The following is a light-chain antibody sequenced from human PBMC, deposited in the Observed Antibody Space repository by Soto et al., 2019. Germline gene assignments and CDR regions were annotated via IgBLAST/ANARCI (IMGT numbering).Light chain of an antibody. CDR2: KAS. CDR1: QSISVW. J-gene: IGKJ3*01. Sequence: DIQMTQSPSTLSASVGDRVTITCRASQSISVWLAWYQQKAGKAPNLLIYKASRLESGVPSRFSGSGSETEFTLTIRGMQTGDYATYYCQQYNSYSPTLGP. V-gene: IGKV1-5*03. CDR3: QQYNSYSPT.